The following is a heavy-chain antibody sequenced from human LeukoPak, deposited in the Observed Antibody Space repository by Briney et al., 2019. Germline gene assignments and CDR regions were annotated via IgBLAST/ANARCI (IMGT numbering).Heavy chain of an antibody. CDR3: ARVGDLSSGWYSFDY. Sequence: ASVKVSCKASGYTFTGYYIHWVRQAPGQGLEWLGRINPNSAGTNYAQNFQGRVTMTRDTSISTAYMELSRLRFDDTAVYYCARVGDLSSGWYSFDYRGQGTLVTVSS. CDR2: INPNSAGT. CDR1: GYTFTGYY. J-gene: IGHJ4*02. D-gene: IGHD6-19*01. V-gene: IGHV1-2*06.